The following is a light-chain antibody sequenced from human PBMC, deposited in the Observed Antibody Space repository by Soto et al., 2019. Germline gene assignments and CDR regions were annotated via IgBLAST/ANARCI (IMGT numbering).Light chain of an antibody. J-gene: IGKJ4*01. CDR1: QSIGNS. CDR3: RQRYNWPLT. Sequence: TVLTQSPATLSLSPGERATLSCKASQSIGNSLGWFQQKPGQAPDLLIDDAFNRATGIPVRFTGSGSGSDFTLTISTLQPEDFGVYECRQRYNWPLTFGGGTKVDIK. V-gene: IGKV3-11*01. CDR2: DAF.